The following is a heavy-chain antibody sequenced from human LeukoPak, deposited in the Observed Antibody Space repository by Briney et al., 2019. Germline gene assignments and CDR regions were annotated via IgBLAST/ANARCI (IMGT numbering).Heavy chain of an antibody. D-gene: IGHD5-18*01. CDR1: GGTFSSYA. CDR3: ARDPRYSYGSRGDAFDI. CDR2: IIPIFGTA. J-gene: IGHJ3*02. Sequence: PVKVSCKASGGTFSSYAISWVRQAPGQGLEWMGGIIPIFGTANYAQKFQGRVTVTADESTSTAYMELSSLRSEDTAVYYCARDPRYSYGSRGDAFDIWGQGAMVTVSS. V-gene: IGHV1-69*01.